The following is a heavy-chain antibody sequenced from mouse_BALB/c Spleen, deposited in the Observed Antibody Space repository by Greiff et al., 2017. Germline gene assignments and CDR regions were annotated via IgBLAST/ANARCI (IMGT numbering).Heavy chain of an antibody. Sequence: VESGGGLVKPGGSLKLSCAASGFTFSSYAMSWVRQTPEKRLEWVASISSGGSTYYPDSVKGRFPISRDNARNILYLQMSSLRSEDTAMYYCARGRYYGHYAMDYWGQGTSVTVSS. CDR1: GFTFSSYA. CDR3: ARGRYYGHYAMDY. D-gene: IGHD1-2*01. V-gene: IGHV5-6-5*01. J-gene: IGHJ4*01. CDR2: ISSGGST.